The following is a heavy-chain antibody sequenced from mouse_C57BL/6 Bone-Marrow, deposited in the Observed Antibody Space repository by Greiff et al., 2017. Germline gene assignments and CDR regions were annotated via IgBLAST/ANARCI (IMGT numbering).Heavy chain of an antibody. D-gene: IGHD2-4*01. CDR2: IFPGSGST. V-gene: IGHV1-75*01. CDR1: GYTFTDYY. Sequence: QVQLKESGPELVKPGASVKISCKASGYTFTDYYINWVKQRPGQGLEWIGWIFPGSGSTYYNEKFKGKATLTVDKSSSTAYMLLSSLTSEDSAVYFCARKDYDGDGPYYFDYWGQGTTLTVSS. J-gene: IGHJ2*01. CDR3: ARKDYDGDGPYYFDY.